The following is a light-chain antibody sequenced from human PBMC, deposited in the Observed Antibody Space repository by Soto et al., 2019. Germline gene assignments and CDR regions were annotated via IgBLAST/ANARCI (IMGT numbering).Light chain of an antibody. CDR2: GAS. J-gene: IGKJ5*01. CDR3: QQYNNWPPIT. Sequence: IVLTQSPATLSLSPGERSTRSCMASQSVSSYLAWYQQKPGQAPRLLIYGASTRATGIPARFNGSGSGTEFTLTISSLQSEDFAVYYCQQYNNWPPITVGQGTRLEI. V-gene: IGKV3-15*01. CDR1: QSVSSY.